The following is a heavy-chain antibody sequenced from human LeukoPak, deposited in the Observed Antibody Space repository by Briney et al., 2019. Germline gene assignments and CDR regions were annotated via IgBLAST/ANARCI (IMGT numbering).Heavy chain of an antibody. D-gene: IGHD2-21*02. CDR1: GGSISSGGYY. CDR2: IYYSGST. Sequence: PSQTLSLTCTVSGGSISSGGYYWSWIRQHPGKGLEWIGYIYYSGSTYYNPSLKGRVTISVDTSKNQFSLKLSSVTAADTAVYYCARRAYCGGDCYSEPYYFDYWGQGTLITVSS. CDR3: ARRAYCGGDCYSEPYYFDY. V-gene: IGHV4-31*03. J-gene: IGHJ4*02.